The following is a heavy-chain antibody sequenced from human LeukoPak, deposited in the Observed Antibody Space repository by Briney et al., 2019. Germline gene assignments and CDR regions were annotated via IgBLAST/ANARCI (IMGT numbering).Heavy chain of an antibody. CDR2: IIPIFGTA. CDR3: ARGIVGATIGWFDP. CDR1: GGTFSGYA. D-gene: IGHD1-26*01. Sequence: ASVKVSCKASGGTFSGYAISWVRQAPGQGLEWMGGIIPIFGTANYAQKFQGRVTITTDESTSTAYKELSSLRSEDTAVYYCARGIVGATIGWFDPWGQGTLVTVSS. V-gene: IGHV1-69*05. J-gene: IGHJ5*02.